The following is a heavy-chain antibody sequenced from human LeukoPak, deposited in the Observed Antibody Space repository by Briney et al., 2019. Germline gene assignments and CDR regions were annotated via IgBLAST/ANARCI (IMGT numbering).Heavy chain of an antibody. CDR3: VRGQLWSYYHDY. CDR1: GFTFSSYW. V-gene: IGHV3-74*01. D-gene: IGHD5-18*01. Sequence: PGGSLRLSCAVSGFTFSSYWMHWVRHAPGKGLVWVSRIKGDERSTNYADSVKGRFTISRDNAKNTVYLEMNSLRAGDTAVYYCVRGQLWSYYHDYWGQGTLVTVSS. CDR2: IKGDERST. J-gene: IGHJ4*02.